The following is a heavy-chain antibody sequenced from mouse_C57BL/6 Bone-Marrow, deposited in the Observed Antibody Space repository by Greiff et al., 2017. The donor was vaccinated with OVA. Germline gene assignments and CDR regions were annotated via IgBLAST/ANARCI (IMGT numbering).Heavy chain of an antibody. CDR2: IWRGGST. CDR3: AKYSSYPLWYFDV. V-gene: IGHV2-5*01. CDR1: GFSLTSYG. J-gene: IGHJ1*03. D-gene: IGHD1-1*01. Sequence: QVQLKESGPGLVQPSQSLSITCTVSGFSLTSYGVHWVRQSPGKGLEWLGVIWRGGSTDYNAAFMSRLSITKDNSKSQVFFKMNSLQADDTAIDYCAKYSSYPLWYFDVWGTGTTVTVSS.